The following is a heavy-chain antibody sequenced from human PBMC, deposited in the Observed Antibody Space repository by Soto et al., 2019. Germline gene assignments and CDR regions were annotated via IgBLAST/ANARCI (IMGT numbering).Heavy chain of an antibody. CDR1: GGSTSSGDHY. CDR2: IYYSGST. Sequence: SETLSLTCTVSGGSTSSGDHYWSWIRQPPGEGLEWIGYIYYSGSTYYNSSLRSRVSISVDTSKNQFSLKLTSVTAADTALYYCARVERGTATTVVDAFDIWGPGTMVTVSS. D-gene: IGHD1-1*01. CDR3: ARVERGTATTVVDAFDI. J-gene: IGHJ3*02. V-gene: IGHV4-30-4*01.